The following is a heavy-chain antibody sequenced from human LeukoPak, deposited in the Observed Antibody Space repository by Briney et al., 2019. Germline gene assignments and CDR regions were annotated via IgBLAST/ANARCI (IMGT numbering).Heavy chain of an antibody. CDR2: IYYSGST. Sequence: PSETLSLTCTVSGGSVSRGSCYWSWIRQPPGKGLEWIGYIYYSGSTNYNPSLKSRVTISVDTSKNQFSLKLSSVTAADTAVYYCARAGTMVRGVIEFFDYWGQGTLVTVSS. CDR3: ARAGTMVRGVIEFFDY. CDR1: GGSVSRGSCY. J-gene: IGHJ4*02. V-gene: IGHV4-61*01. D-gene: IGHD3-10*01.